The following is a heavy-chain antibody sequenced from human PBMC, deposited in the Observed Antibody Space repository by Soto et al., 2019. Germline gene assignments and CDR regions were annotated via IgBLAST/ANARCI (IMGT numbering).Heavy chain of an antibody. J-gene: IGHJ4*02. Sequence: EVQLVETGGGLIQPGGSLRLSCAASGFTVSGNYMSWVRQAPGKGLEWVSVIYNGGGTYYADSVKGRFTSSRDNYKNTLYLQMNSLSAEDTAVYYCAGTRGSSYDYWGQGTLVTVSS. CDR2: IYNGGGT. D-gene: IGHD6-6*01. V-gene: IGHV3-53*02. CDR3: AGTRGSSYDY. CDR1: GFTVSGNY.